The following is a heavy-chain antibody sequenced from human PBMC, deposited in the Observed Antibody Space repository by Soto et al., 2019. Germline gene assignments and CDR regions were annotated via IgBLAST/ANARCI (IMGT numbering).Heavy chain of an antibody. CDR2: IVVGSGNT. V-gene: IGHV1-58*01. J-gene: IGHJ5*02. CDR1: GFTFTSSA. Sequence: ASVKVSCKASGFTFTSSAVQWVRQARGQRLEWIGWIVVGSGNTNYAQKFQERVTITRDMSTSTAYMELSSLRSEDTAVYYCAADPNYQYLGRYWFDPWGQGTLVTVSS. D-gene: IGHD1-7*01. CDR3: AADPNYQYLGRYWFDP.